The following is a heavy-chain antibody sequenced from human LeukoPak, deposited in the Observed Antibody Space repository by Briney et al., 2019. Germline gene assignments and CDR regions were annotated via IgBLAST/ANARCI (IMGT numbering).Heavy chain of an antibody. J-gene: IGHJ6*02. CDR3: ARDQGDLGDFWSGYYKFRYYYYYYGMDV. Sequence: PGRSLRLSRAASGFTFSSYAMHWVRQAPGKGLEWVAVISYDGSNKYYADSVKGRFTISRDNSKNTLYLQMNSLRAEDTAVYYCARDQGDLGDFWSGYYKFRYYYYYYGMDVWGQGTTVTVSS. CDR2: ISYDGSNK. CDR1: GFTFSSYA. D-gene: IGHD3-3*01. V-gene: IGHV3-30*04.